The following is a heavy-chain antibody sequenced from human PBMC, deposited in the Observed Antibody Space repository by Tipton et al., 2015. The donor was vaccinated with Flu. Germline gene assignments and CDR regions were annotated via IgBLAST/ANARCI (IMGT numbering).Heavy chain of an antibody. V-gene: IGHV3-9*01. CDR2: IGWNSGKI. D-gene: IGHD3-10*01. CDR3: VRAVGGSGAY. J-gene: IGHJ4*02. CDR1: GFSFEDYA. Sequence: SLRLSCAASGFSFEDYAMHWVRQVPGKGLEWVSSIGWNSGKIDYADSVKGRFTISRDNAKNSVYLQMNSLRAEDTAVYFCVRAVGGSGAYWGQGILVTVSS.